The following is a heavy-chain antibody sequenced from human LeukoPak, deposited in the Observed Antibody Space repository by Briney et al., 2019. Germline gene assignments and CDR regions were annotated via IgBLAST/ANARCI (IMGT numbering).Heavy chain of an antibody. CDR2: ISGSISST. CDR3: ARSGMGVSDY. CDR1: GYTFSSYA. V-gene: IGHV3-23*01. D-gene: IGHD3-10*01. Sequence: GGSLRLSCAASGYTFSSYAMSWVRQAPGKGLEWVSSISGSISSTYYADSVKGRFTISRDNSKNTLYLQMNSLRAEDTAVYYCARSGMGVSDYWGQGTLVTVSS. J-gene: IGHJ4*02.